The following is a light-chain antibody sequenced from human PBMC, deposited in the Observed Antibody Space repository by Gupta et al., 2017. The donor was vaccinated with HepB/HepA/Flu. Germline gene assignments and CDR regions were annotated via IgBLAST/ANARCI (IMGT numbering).Light chain of an antibody. CDR2: AAS. CDR1: QGISDH. CDR3: QQYYTYPIT. Sequence: QLTPVPSSFSSSVGDRVTITCRASQGISDHLAWFQQKPGKAPKPLIYAASSLQSGVPSNFSGSGSGTDFTLTISSLQPEDSATYYCQQYYTYPITFGQGTRLEIK. J-gene: IGKJ5*01. V-gene: IGKV1-16*02.